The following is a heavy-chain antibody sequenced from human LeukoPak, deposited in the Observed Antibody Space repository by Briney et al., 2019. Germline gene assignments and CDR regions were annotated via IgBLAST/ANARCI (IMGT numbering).Heavy chain of an antibody. Sequence: GGCLRLSCAASGFAFSSYEMNWVRQSAGKGLEWGSYISSSGDTKYYADSVKGRFTISRDNATNPLYLQMNSLRAQDTPVYYCARLLLYIYYFDYWGQGTLVTVSS. V-gene: IGHV3-48*03. CDR2: ISSSGDTK. CDR3: ARLLLYIYYFDY. D-gene: IGHD4-11*01. CDR1: GFAFSSYE. J-gene: IGHJ4*02.